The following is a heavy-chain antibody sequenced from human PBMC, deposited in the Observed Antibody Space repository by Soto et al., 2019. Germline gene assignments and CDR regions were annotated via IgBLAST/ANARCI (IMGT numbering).Heavy chain of an antibody. Sequence: QVHLVQSGAEVKKPGASMKVSCTASGYTLTSHHVHWVRQAPGRRLEWMGSINPANGVAQYTARFQGRVIMTRDTSTSTVYMELRGLTSEDTAIFYCARGGGLGLDGSAAFDIWGQGTMVTVSS. CDR3: ARGGGLGLDGSAAFDI. V-gene: IGHV1-46*01. CDR1: GYTLTSHH. D-gene: IGHD1-1*01. CDR2: INPANGVA. J-gene: IGHJ3*02.